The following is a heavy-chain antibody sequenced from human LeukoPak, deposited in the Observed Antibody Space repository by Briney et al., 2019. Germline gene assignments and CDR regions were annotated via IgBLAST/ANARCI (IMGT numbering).Heavy chain of an antibody. Sequence: ASVKVSCKASGYTFTSYGISWVRQAPGQGLEWMGIINPSGGSTSYAQKFQGRVTMTTDTSTSTAYMELRSLRSDDTAVYYCARRARAQVGDIWGQGTMVTVSS. V-gene: IGHV1-18*01. CDR2: INPSGGST. CDR1: GYTFTSYG. CDR3: ARRARAQVGDI. J-gene: IGHJ3*02.